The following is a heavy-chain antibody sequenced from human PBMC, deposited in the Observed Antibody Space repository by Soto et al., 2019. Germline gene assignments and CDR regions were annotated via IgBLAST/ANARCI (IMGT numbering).Heavy chain of an antibody. CDR2: IYYSGST. Sequence: QVQLQESGPGLVKPSETLSLTCTVSGGSISSYYWSWIRQPPGKGLEWIGYIYYSGSTNYNPSLKSRVTISVDTSKNQFSLKLSSVTAADTAVYYCASNYGDYLHGGWFDPWGQGTLVTVSS. CDR1: GGSISSYY. CDR3: ASNYGDYLHGGWFDP. D-gene: IGHD4-17*01. V-gene: IGHV4-59*08. J-gene: IGHJ5*02.